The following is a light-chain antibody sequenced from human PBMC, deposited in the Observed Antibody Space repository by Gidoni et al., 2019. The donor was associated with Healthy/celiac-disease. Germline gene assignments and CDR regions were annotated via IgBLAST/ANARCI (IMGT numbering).Light chain of an antibody. CDR3: QQRST. CDR2: DAS. J-gene: IGKJ4*01. V-gene: IGKV3-11*01. CDR1: QSVSSY. Sequence: ELVLTQSPATLSLSPGERATLSFRASQSVSSYLSWYQQKPGQAPRLLIYDASNRATGIPSRFSGSGSGTAFTLTISRLEPEAFAVYYCQQRSTFXGXTKVXIK.